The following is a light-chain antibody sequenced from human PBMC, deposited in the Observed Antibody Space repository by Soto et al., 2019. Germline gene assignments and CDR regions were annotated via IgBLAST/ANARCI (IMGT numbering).Light chain of an antibody. V-gene: IGKV1-39*01. CDR2: AAS. CDR3: QQSYTTPWT. CDR1: QSITSY. Sequence: DIQMNQSPSSLSASVGDRVTITCRASQSITSYLNWYQQKPWKAPQLLIYAASSLQSGVPSRFSGSGSGTDFTLTISSLQPEDFATYFCQQSYTTPWTFGQGTKVDVK. J-gene: IGKJ1*01.